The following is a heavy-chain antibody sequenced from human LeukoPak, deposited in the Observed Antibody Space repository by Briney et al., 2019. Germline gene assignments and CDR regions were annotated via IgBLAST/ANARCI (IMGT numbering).Heavy chain of an antibody. D-gene: IGHD6-13*01. CDR1: GLTFDDYG. V-gene: IGHV3-20*04. CDR2: INWNGGST. Sequence: PGGSLRLSCAASGLTFDDYGMNWVRQAPGKGLEWVSGINWNGGSTGYADSVKGRFTISRDNANNSLYLQMNSLRAEDTALYYCARGLIAAAPGLFDYWGQGTLVTVSS. CDR3: ARGLIAAAPGLFDY. J-gene: IGHJ4*02.